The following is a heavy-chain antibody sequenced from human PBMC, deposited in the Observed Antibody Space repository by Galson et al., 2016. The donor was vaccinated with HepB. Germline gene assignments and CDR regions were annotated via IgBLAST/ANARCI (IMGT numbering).Heavy chain of an antibody. Sequence: SVKVSCKASGYTFIDYAMHWVRQAPGQRLEWMGWLNAANGNTKYSQRFQGRITISRDTSASTAYMELSSLSSEDTAVYYCARVSGYGSHFDHWGQGTLVTVSS. CDR3: ARVSGYGSHFDH. CDR2: LNAANGNT. D-gene: IGHD6-13*01. J-gene: IGHJ4*02. V-gene: IGHV1-3*01. CDR1: GYTFIDYA.